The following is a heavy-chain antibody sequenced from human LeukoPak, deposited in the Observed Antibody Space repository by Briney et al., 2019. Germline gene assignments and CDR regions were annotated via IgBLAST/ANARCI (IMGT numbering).Heavy chain of an antibody. Sequence: GGCLRLSCTASGFTFSSYSMNWVRRGPGMGLEWVSSISSSSSHIYYTDSVKGRFTMSRDNDIHSLYLQMNSLRAEDMAIYYCARSIAVGVRSFAMWGQGTMVTVSS. CDR2: ISSSSSHI. J-gene: IGHJ3*02. V-gene: IGHV3-21*01. CDR3: ARSIAVGVRSFAM. CDR1: GFTFSSYS. D-gene: IGHD6-19*01.